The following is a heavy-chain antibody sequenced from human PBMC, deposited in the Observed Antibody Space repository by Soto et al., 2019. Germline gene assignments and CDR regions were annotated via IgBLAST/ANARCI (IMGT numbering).Heavy chain of an antibody. CDR1: GFTFSSYD. D-gene: IGHD3-16*01. CDR3: ARRADAYYDAFDI. CDR2: IRDSGGST. V-gene: IGHV3-23*01. Sequence: GGSLRLSCAASGFTFSSYDMSWVRQAPGKRLEWVSAIRDSGGSTYSADSVKGRFTISRDNSRNTLYLQMNSLRAEDTAVYFCARRADAYYDAFDIWGRGTMVTVSS. J-gene: IGHJ3*02.